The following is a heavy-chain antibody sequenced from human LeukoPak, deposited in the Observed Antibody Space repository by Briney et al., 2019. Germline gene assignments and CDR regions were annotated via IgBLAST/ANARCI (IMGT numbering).Heavy chain of an antibody. CDR3: AREDYRLSSRRGMDV. V-gene: IGHV1-2*02. Sequence: GASVKVSCKPSGYTFTDYYVHWVRQAPGQGLEWMGWMIPKSGATNYAQNFQGRVTMTRDTSISTAYMELSGLISDDTAVYYCAREDYRLSSRRGMDVWGQGTTVIVSS. CDR1: GYTFTDYY. D-gene: IGHD4-11*01. J-gene: IGHJ6*02. CDR2: MIPKSGAT.